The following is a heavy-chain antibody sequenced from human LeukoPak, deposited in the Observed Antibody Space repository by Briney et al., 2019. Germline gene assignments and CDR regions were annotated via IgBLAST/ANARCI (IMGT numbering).Heavy chain of an antibody. CDR2: ISWNSGSI. CDR3: AKDSSGSGWYYFDY. J-gene: IGHJ4*02. CDR1: GFTFDDYA. V-gene: IGHV3-9*01. D-gene: IGHD6-19*01. Sequence: GGSLRLSCAASGFTFDDYAMHWVRQAPGKGPEWVSGISWNSGSIGYADSVKGRFTISRDNAKNSLYLQMNSLRAEDTALYYCAKDSSGSGWYYFDYWGQGTLVTVSS.